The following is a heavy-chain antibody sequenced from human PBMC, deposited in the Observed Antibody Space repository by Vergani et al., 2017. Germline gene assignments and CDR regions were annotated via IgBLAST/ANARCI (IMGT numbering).Heavy chain of an antibody. CDR2: VDPEDGET. V-gene: IGHV1-69-2*01. CDR3: ARVGCSGGSCYPTWHGGMDV. J-gene: IGHJ6*02. CDR1: GYTLTDYW. D-gene: IGHD2-15*01. Sequence: DVQLVQSGAEVKKPGTTVKISCKVSGYTLTDYWMHWVQQAPGKGLEWMGAVDPEDGETVYAEKFQARVTITADTSRDTVYLEVTSLKSDDTAVYYCARVGCSGGSCYPTWHGGMDVWGQGTTVTVSS.